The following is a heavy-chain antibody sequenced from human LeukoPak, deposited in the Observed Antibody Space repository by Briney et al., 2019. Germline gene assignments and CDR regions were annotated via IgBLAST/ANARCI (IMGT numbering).Heavy chain of an antibody. CDR2: INHSGST. CDR3: ARDGGGPQDY. J-gene: IGHJ4*02. CDR1: GGSFSGYY. D-gene: IGHD2-15*01. Sequence: SETLSLTCAVYGGSFSGYYWSWIRQPPGKGLEWIGEINHSGSTNYNPSLKSRVTISVDTSKNQFSLKLSSVTAADTAVYYCARDGGGPQDYWGQGTLVTVSS. V-gene: IGHV4-34*01.